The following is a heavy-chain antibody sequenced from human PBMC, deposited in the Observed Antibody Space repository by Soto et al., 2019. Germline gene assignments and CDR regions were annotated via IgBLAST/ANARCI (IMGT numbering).Heavy chain of an antibody. CDR2: IYYSGST. CDR1: GGSISSSSYY. D-gene: IGHD3-10*01. J-gene: IGHJ4*02. V-gene: IGHV4-39*01. Sequence: SETLSLTCTVSGGSISSSSYYWGWIRQPPGKGLEWIGSIYYSGSTYYNPSLKSRVTISVDTSKNQFSLKLSSVTAADTAVYYCARHRGFARGSGSYFLDYWGQGTLVTVSS. CDR3: ARHRGFARGSGSYFLDY.